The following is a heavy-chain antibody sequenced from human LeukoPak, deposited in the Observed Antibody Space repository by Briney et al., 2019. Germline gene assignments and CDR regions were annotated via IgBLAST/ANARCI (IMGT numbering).Heavy chain of an antibody. CDR3: TTSIADCSGGSCYLGY. D-gene: IGHD2-15*01. J-gene: IGHJ4*02. CDR2: IRSKANSYAT. V-gene: IGHV3-73*01. Sequence: GGSLRLSCAASGFTFSGSAMHWVRQASGKGLEWVGRIRSKANSYATAYAASVKGRFTVSRDDSKNTAYLQMNSLKTEDTAVYYCTTSIADCSGGSCYLGYWGQGTLVTVSS. CDR1: GFTFSGSA.